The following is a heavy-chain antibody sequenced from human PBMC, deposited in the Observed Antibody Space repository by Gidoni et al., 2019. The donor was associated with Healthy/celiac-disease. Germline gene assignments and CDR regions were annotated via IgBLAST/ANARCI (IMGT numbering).Heavy chain of an antibody. CDR3: ARAPHLVVVTATRGELGYYYGMDV. Sequence: QVQLVQSGAEVKKPGSSVKVSCKASGGTFSSYAISWVRQAPGQGLEGMGGIIPIFGTAHYAQKFQGRVTIPADESTSTAYMELSSLRSEDTAVYYCARAPHLVVVTATRGELGYYYGMDVWGQGTTVTVSS. D-gene: IGHD2-21*02. V-gene: IGHV1-69*01. CDR2: IIPIFGTA. CDR1: GGTFSSYA. J-gene: IGHJ6*02.